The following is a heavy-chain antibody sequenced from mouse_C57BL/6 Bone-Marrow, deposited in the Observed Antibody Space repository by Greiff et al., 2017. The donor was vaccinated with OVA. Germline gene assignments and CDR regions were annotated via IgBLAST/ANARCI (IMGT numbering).Heavy chain of an antibody. J-gene: IGHJ3*01. CDR1: GYAFSSSW. V-gene: IGHV1-82*01. CDR3: ARVARSSWFAY. Sequence: QVQLQQSGPELVKPGASVKISCKASGYAFSSSWMNWVKQRPGKGLEWIGRIYPGDGDTNYNGKFKGKATLTADKSSSTAYMQLSSLTSEDSAVYCGARVARSSWFAYWGQGTTVTVSA. CDR2: IYPGDGDT. D-gene: IGHD3-1*01.